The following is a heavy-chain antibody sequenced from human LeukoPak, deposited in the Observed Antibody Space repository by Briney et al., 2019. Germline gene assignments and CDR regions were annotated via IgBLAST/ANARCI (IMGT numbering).Heavy chain of an antibody. CDR1: GGTFSSYA. J-gene: IGHJ3*02. D-gene: IGHD6-6*01. CDR2: IIPIFGTA. CDR3: ARDSWDIAARPDAFDI. V-gene: IGHV1-69*13. Sequence: SVKVSCKASGGTFSSYAISWVRQAPGQGLEWMGGIIPIFGTANYAQKFQGRVTITADESTSTAYMELSSLRSEDTAVYYCARDSWDIAARPDAFDIWGQGTMVTVSS.